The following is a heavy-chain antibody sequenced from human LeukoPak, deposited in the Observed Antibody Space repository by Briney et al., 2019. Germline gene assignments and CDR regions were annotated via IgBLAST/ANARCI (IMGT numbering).Heavy chain of an antibody. CDR1: GFTFGSYS. V-gene: IGHV3-48*01. J-gene: IGHJ6*02. D-gene: IGHD4-17*01. CDR2: ISSSSSTI. Sequence: GGSLRLSCAASGFTFGSYSMNWVRQAPGKGLEWVSYISSSSSTIYYADSVKGRFTISRDNAKNSLYLQMNSLRAEDTAVYYCARDPASYGDYLYYYYGMDVWGQGTTVTVSS. CDR3: ARDPASYGDYLYYYYGMDV.